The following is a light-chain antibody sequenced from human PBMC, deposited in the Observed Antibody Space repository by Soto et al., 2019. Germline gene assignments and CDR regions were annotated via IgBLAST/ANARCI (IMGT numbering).Light chain of an antibody. CDR3: TSYTSSATHV. Sequence: QSALTQPASVSASLGQSITISCTGTSSDVGGYNYVSWYQQRPGKAPKLIILEVSHRPSGVSNRFSGTKSGNTASLTISGLQAEDETDYYCTSYTSSATHVFGTGTKVTVL. CDR2: EVS. V-gene: IGLV2-14*01. J-gene: IGLJ1*01. CDR1: SSDVGGYNY.